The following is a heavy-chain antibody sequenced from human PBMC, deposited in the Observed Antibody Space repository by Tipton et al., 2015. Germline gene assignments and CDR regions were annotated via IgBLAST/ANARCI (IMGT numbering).Heavy chain of an antibody. V-gene: IGHV3-23*01. D-gene: IGHD2-15*01. CDR1: GFTFSNFG. J-gene: IGHJ4*02. Sequence: SLRLSCAASGFTFSNFGMSWVRQAPGKGLEWVSGISGSGGSTNYADSVKGRFTISRDNSKNTLYLQMNSLRAEDTAVYYCAKDMGWVAGFDYWGQGTLVTVSS. CDR2: ISGSGGST. CDR3: AKDMGWVAGFDY.